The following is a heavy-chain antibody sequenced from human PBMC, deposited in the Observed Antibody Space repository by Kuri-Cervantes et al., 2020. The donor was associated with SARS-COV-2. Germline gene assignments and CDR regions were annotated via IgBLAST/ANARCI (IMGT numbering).Heavy chain of an antibody. J-gene: IGHJ4*02. CDR2: IYHSGST. D-gene: IGHD3-3*01. CDR3: ARGEYDFWSGYYRSTYFDY. CDR1: GYSISSGYY. Sequence: AETLSLTCTVSGYSISSGYYWGWIRQPPGKGLEWIGSIYHSGSTYYNPSLKSRVTISVDTSKNQFSLKLSSVTAADTSVYYCARGEYDFWSGYYRSTYFDYWGQGTLATVSS. V-gene: IGHV4-38-2*02.